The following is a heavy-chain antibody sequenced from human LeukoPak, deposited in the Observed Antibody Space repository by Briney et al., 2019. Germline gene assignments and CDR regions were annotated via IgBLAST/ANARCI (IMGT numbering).Heavy chain of an antibody. J-gene: IGHJ4*02. CDR2: IYTSGST. CDR1: GGSISSGSYY. CDR3: AVDNRDF. D-gene: IGHD2/OR15-2a*01. Sequence: PSETLSLTCTVSGGSISSGSYYWSWIRQPAGKGLEWIGRIYTSGSTNYNPSLKSRVTISLDVSKNQFSLRLISMTAADTGIYYCAVDNRDFWGQGTLVTVSS. V-gene: IGHV4-61*02.